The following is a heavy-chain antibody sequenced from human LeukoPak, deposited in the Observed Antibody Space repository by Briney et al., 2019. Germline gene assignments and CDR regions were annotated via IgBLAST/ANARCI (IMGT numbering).Heavy chain of an antibody. Sequence: KISCKGSGYSFTSYWIGWVRQMPGKGLEWMGIIPIFGTANYAQKFQGRVTITADESTSTAYMELSSLRSEDTAVYYCARAQTPRYGRWDYYYYYMDVWGKGTTVTVSS. CDR3: ARAQTPRYGRWDYYYYYMDV. D-gene: IGHD3-9*01. V-gene: IGHV1-69*01. CDR2: IIPIFGTA. CDR1: GYSFTSYW. J-gene: IGHJ6*03.